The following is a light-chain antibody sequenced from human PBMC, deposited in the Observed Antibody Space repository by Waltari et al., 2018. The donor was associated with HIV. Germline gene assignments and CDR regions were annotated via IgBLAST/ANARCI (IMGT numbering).Light chain of an antibody. CDR1: SRDVGGYDS. V-gene: IGLV2-11*01. CDR3: CSYAGTYTYVL. CDR2: EVI. J-gene: IGLJ3*02. Sequence: QSALTQPRSVSGSPGQSVTISCTGTSRDVGGYDSVSWYLQHPGKVPKLIIYEVITRPSGVPGRFAGSKSGNTASLTISGLQTEDEADYFCCSYAGTYTYVLFGGGTKLTVL.